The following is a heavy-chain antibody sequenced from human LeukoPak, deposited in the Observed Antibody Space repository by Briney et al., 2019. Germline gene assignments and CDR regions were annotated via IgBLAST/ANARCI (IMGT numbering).Heavy chain of an antibody. J-gene: IGHJ4*02. CDR2: IYYSGST. D-gene: IGHD2-2*03. V-gene: IGHV4-39*01. CDR3: ARQGMDGETDQYYFDY. CDR1: GGSISSSSYY. Sequence: PSDTLSLTCTVSGGSISSSSYYWGWIRQPPGKELKWIGSIYYSGSTYYNPSLKSRVTISVDTSKNQFSLKLSSVTAADTAVYYCARQGMDGETDQYYFDYWGQGTLVTVSS.